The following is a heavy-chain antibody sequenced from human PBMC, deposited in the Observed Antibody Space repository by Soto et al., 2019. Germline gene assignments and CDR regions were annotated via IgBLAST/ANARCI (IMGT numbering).Heavy chain of an antibody. CDR1: GGSISSYY. CDR2: IYYSGST. D-gene: IGHD3-22*01. J-gene: IGHJ4*02. V-gene: IGHV4-59*01. CDR3: DRGSYYYDSSGYYHH. Sequence: PSETLSLTCTVSGGSISSYYWSWIRQPPGKGLEWIGYIYYSGSTNYNPSLKSRVTISVDTSKNQFSLKLSSVTAADTAVYYCDRGSYYYDSSGYYHHRGQGSSVTVSS.